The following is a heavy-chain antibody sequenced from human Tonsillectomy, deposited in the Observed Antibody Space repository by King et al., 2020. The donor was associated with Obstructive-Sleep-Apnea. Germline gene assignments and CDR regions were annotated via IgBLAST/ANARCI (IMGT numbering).Heavy chain of an antibody. Sequence: VQLVESGGGVVQPGRSLRLSCAASGFTFSSYAMHWVRQAPGKGLEWVAVISYDGSNQYYADSVKGRFTLSRDNSKNTLYLPMSSLRAEDTAVFYCAREVPFCGGDCYSSGGAGPLDTWGQGTMVTVSS. J-gene: IGHJ3*02. V-gene: IGHV3-30-3*01. CDR3: AREVPFCGGDCYSSGGAGPLDT. CDR1: GFTFSSYA. CDR2: ISYDGSNQ. D-gene: IGHD2-21*02.